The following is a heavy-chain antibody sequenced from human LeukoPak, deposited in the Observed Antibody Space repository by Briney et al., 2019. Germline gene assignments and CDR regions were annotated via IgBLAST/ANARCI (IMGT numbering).Heavy chain of an antibody. CDR1: GGSISGFF. CDR2: IYYSGTT. V-gene: IGHV4-59*01. D-gene: IGHD3-10*01. Sequence: TETLSLSCTVSGGSISGFFWTWIRQSPGKGLEYIGYIYYSGTTDYNPTLKSRVSMSVDTSKNQFFLNLTSVTAADTAIYYCARVGYGSGSWGWFDPWGQGTLVTVSS. J-gene: IGHJ5*02. CDR3: ARVGYGSGSWGWFDP.